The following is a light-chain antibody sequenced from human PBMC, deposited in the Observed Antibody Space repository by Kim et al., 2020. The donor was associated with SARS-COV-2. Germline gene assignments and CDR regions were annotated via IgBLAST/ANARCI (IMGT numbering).Light chain of an antibody. V-gene: IGKV1-16*02. Sequence: DIQMTQSPSSLSASVGDRVTITCRASQGIRNYLAWFQQKPGKAPKYLIYAASSLHSGVPSKYSGSGSGTDFTLTITILQPEDFSTYYCQQYNSLLITFVQGTRLGIK. CDR2: AAS. J-gene: IGKJ5*01. CDR3: QQYNSLLIT. CDR1: QGIRNY.